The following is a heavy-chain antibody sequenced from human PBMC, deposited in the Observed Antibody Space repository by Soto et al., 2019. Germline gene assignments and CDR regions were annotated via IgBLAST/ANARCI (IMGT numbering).Heavy chain of an antibody. CDR1: GFTFSSYA. CDR3: AREIGTRYYDFWSGYYYLRDYYYGMDV. CDR2: ISYDGSNK. Sequence: GGSLRLSCAASGFTFSSYAMHWVRQAPGKGLEWVAVISYDGSNKYYADSVKGRFTISRDNSKNTLYLQMNSLRAEDRAVYYCAREIGTRYYDFWSGYYYLRDYYYGMDVWGQGTTVTVSS. V-gene: IGHV3-30-3*01. J-gene: IGHJ6*02. D-gene: IGHD3-3*01.